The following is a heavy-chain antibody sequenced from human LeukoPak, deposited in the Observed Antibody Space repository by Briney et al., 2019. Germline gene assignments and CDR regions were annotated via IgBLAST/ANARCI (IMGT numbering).Heavy chain of an antibody. D-gene: IGHD5-18*01. J-gene: IGHJ4*02. CDR3: AKDLTKSSYGSYYFDY. CDR2: ISGSGGST. V-gene: IGHV3-23*01. Sequence: GGSLELPCAAPGFTFSNYAMSWVRQAPGKGLEWVSAISGSGGSTCYADSVKGRFTISRDNSKSTLYLQMSSLRVEDTAVYYCAKDLTKSSYGSYYFDYWGQVTLVTVSS. CDR1: GFTFSNYA.